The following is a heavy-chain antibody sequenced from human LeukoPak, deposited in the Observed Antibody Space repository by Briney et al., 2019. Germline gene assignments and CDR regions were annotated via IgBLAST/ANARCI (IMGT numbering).Heavy chain of an antibody. CDR1: GFTFSSYA. CDR3: ARDPRQLWFPRPSWYFDY. CDR2: ISYDGSNK. J-gene: IGHJ4*02. V-gene: IGHV3-30*14. Sequence: GGSLRLSCAASGFTFSSYAMHCVRQAPGKGLEWVAVISYDGSNKYYADSVKGRFTISRDNSKNTLYLQMGSLRAEDMAVYYCARDPRQLWFPRPSWYFDYWGQGTLVTVSS. D-gene: IGHD5-18*01.